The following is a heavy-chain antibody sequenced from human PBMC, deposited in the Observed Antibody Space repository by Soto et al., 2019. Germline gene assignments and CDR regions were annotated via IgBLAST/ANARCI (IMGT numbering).Heavy chain of an antibody. CDR3: ARGPAYYYDSSGYPQTGDFDY. CDR1: GGSISSGGYS. Sequence: SETLSLTCAVSGGSISSGGYSWSRIRQPPGKGLEWIGYIYHSGSTYYNPSLKSRVTISVDRSKNQFSLKLSSVTAADTAVYYCARGPAYYYDSSGYPQTGDFDYWGQGTLVTVSS. D-gene: IGHD3-22*01. V-gene: IGHV4-30-2*01. J-gene: IGHJ4*02. CDR2: IYHSGST.